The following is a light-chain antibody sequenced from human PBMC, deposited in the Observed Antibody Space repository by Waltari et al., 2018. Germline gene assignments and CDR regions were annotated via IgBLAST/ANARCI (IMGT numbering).Light chain of an antibody. V-gene: IGKV3-15*01. Sequence: EVLMTQSPATLSVSPGERATISCRASQSVDNNLACYQQKNGQAPRLLIYGASTRATGVPASLSGSASGTEFTLTISNLQSADFAVYFCQQYNNWPWTFGQGTRVEI. CDR3: QQYNNWPWT. CDR2: GAS. CDR1: QSVDNN. J-gene: IGKJ1*01.